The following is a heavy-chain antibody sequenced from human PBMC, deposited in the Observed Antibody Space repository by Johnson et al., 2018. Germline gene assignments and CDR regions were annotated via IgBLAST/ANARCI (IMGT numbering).Heavy chain of an antibody. V-gene: IGHV3-66*02. J-gene: IGHJ6*03. Sequence: VQLVESGGGLVQPGGSLRLSCAASGFTVSSNYMSWVRPAPGKGLEWVSVIYSGGRTYYADSVKGRFTISRDNSKKTLYLQMNSLRTEETDVYNSARVPTGMTGWSYYYDMDVWGKGTTVTVSS. CDR3: ARVPTGMTGWSYYYDMDV. CDR1: GFTVSSNY. D-gene: IGHD1-1*01. CDR2: IYSGGRT.